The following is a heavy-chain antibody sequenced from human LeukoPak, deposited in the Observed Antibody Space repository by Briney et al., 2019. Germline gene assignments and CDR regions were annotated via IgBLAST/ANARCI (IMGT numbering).Heavy chain of an antibody. J-gene: IGHJ6*03. CDR3: ARARPKYNWNDLYYYYYMDV. V-gene: IGHV6-1*01. CDR1: RDSVSSNSAA. CDR2: TYYRSKWYH. Sequence: SQTLSLTCAISRDSVSSNSAAGHWIRQSPSRVLEWLGKTYYRSKWYHDYAVSVKSRITINPDTYKNQFSLQLNSVAPEDTAVYYCARARPKYNWNDLYYYYYMDVWGKGTTVTVSS. D-gene: IGHD1-1*01.